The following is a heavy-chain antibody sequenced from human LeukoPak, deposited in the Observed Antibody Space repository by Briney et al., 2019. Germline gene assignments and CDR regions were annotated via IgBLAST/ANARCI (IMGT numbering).Heavy chain of an antibody. CDR3: ARDPSGDYGDLRFDY. CDR1: GYTFTGYY. V-gene: IGHV1-46*01. D-gene: IGHD4-17*01. CDR2: INPSGGST. Sequence: GASVKVSCKASGYTFTGYYMHWVRQAPGQGLEWMGIINPSGGSTKYAQKFQGRVTMTRDTSTSTVYMEVSSLTSEDTAVYYCARDPSGDYGDLRFDYWGQGTLVTVSS. J-gene: IGHJ4*02.